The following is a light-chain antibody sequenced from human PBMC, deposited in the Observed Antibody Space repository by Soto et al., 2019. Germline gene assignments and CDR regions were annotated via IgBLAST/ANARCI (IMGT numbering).Light chain of an antibody. CDR1: SSDVGGYNY. CDR2: EVS. V-gene: IGLV2-14*01. J-gene: IGLJ3*02. Sequence: QSALTQPASVSGSPRQSITISCTGTSSDVGGYNYVSWYQQHPGKAPKLMIYEVSNRPSGVSNRFSGSKSGNTASLTISGLQAEDEDDYYCSSYTSSSTHWVFGGGTKLTVL. CDR3: SSYTSSSTHWV.